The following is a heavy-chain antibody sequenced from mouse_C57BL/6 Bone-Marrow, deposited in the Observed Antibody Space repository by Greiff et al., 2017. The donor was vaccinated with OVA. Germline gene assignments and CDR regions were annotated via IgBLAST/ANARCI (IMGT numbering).Heavy chain of an antibody. J-gene: IGHJ4*01. Sequence: EVQLQQSGAELVRPGASVKLSCTASGFNIKDDYMHWVKQRPEQGLEWIGWIDPENGDTEYASKFQGKATITADTSSNTAYLQLSSLTSEDTAVDYCTTRVNHWDVGMDYWGQGTSVTVSS. V-gene: IGHV14-4*01. CDR1: GFNIKDDY. CDR2: IDPENGDT. CDR3: TTRVNHWDVGMDY. D-gene: IGHD4-1*01.